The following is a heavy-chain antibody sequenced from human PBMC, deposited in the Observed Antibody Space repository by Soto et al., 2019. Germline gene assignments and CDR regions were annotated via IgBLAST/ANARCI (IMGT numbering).Heavy chain of an antibody. J-gene: IGHJ4*02. Sequence: EVQLVESGGGLVKPGGSLILSCAASGFSFSNAWMIWVRQAPGKGLEWVGLIKRKADGETTDYATPVKGRFTISRDDSKNTVYLQMNSLKTEDTAVYYCTTGVAGYNPFDYWGQGTLVTVSS. V-gene: IGHV3-15*07. CDR2: IKRKADGETT. CDR3: TTGVAGYNPFDY. D-gene: IGHD5-12*01. CDR1: GFSFSNAW.